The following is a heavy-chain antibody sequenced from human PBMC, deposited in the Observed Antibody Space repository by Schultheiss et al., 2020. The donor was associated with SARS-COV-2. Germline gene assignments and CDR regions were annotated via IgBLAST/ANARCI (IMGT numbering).Heavy chain of an antibody. CDR1: GFTFSSYG. V-gene: IGHV3-33*06. Sequence: GGSLRLSCAASGFTFSSYGMHWVRQAPVKGLEWVAVIWYDGSNKYYADSVKGRFTISRDNSKNTLYLQMNSLRAEDTAVYYCAKDRHSRDGYGEAFDIWGQGTMVTVSS. D-gene: IGHD5-24*01. J-gene: IGHJ3*02. CDR3: AKDRHSRDGYGEAFDI. CDR2: IWYDGSNK.